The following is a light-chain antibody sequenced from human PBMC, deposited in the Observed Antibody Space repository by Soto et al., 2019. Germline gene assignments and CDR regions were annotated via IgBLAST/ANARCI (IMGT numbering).Light chain of an antibody. CDR1: SSDVGGYHY. J-gene: IGLJ1*01. CDR2: DVS. Sequence: QSVLTQPASVSGSPGQSITISCTGTSSDVGGYHYVSRYQQYPGKAPKVMIYDVSNRPSGVSNRFSGSKSGTTASLTISGLQAEDEADYYCSSYTSSITYVFGTGTKLTVL. CDR3: SSYTSSITYV. V-gene: IGLV2-14*01.